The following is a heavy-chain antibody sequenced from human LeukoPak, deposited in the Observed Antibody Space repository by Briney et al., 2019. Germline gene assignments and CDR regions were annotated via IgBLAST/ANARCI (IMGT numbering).Heavy chain of an antibody. Sequence: SETLSLTCAVSGGSISGGGYSWSWIRQPPGKGLEWIGYIYHSGSTYYNPSLKSRVTISVDRSKNQFSLKLSSVTAADTAVYYCARGSSYYYDSSGYPRGGRWFDPWGQGTLVTVSS. J-gene: IGHJ5*02. D-gene: IGHD3-22*01. CDR1: GGSISGGGYS. V-gene: IGHV4-30-2*01. CDR3: ARGSSYYYDSSGYPRGGRWFDP. CDR2: IYHSGST.